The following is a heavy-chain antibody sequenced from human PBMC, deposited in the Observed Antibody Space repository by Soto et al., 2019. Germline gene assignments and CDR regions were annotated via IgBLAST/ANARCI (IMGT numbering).Heavy chain of an antibody. D-gene: IGHD6-19*01. CDR3: AREGRSSAGNNGFFDF. CDR2: IGASGDT. Sequence: EVQLVESGGGLVQSGGSLRLSCAASGFTFSGSELHWVRQTTGKGLEWVAAIGASGDTYYPDSLKGRFTISREDAKNSLFLQMNSLRAEDTAIYYCAREGRSSAGNNGFFDFWGRGTLVTVSS. V-gene: IGHV3-13*01. CDR1: GFTFSGSE. J-gene: IGHJ2*01.